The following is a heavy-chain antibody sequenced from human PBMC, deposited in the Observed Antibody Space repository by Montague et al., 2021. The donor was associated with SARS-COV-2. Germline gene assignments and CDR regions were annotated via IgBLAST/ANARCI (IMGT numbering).Heavy chain of an antibody. V-gene: IGHV3-48*03. CDR1: GFTFSYYD. Sequence: SLRLSCAASGFTFSYYDMNWARQAPGKGPEWISYISTSAYTTSYAGSVKGRFTISRDNGKNSLYLQMNSLRVEDTAVYYCTRDYRNVVGDGLDIWGQGTKVTVSS. J-gene: IGHJ3*02. CDR2: ISTSAYTT. CDR3: TRDYRNVVGDGLDI. D-gene: IGHD3-16*02.